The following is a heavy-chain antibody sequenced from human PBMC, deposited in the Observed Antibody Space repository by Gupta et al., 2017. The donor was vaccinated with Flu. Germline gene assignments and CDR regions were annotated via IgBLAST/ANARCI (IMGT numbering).Heavy chain of an antibody. CDR1: GLLPGSYG. J-gene: IGHJ4*02. D-gene: IGHD2-8*01. CDR2: MKFEGSKK. CDR3: ATYKKESCEDGVCYEYCFED. Sequence: QQVAWGGSEVLSGGSLRLSCDASGLLPGSYGCHWVRLDPSAGLEWVAVMKFEGSKKYDAEPVKGRFIIARDNSRKTVYLKMNSLRAEDAAVYYCATYKKESCEDGVCYEYCFEDWGQGTPVTVSS. V-gene: IGHV3-33*01.